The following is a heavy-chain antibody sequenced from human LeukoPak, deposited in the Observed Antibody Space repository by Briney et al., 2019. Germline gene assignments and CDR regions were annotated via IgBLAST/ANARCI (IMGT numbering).Heavy chain of an antibody. CDR2: ISSSSSYI. D-gene: IGHD1-1*01. V-gene: IGHV3-21*01. J-gene: IGHJ3*02. Sequence: PGGSLRLSCAASGFTFSSYSMNRVRQAPGKGLEWVSSISSSSSYIYYADSVKGRFTISRDNAKNSLYLQMNSLRAEDTAVYYCARDPGEGAFDIWGRGTMVTVSS. CDR3: ARDPGEGAFDI. CDR1: GFTFSSYS.